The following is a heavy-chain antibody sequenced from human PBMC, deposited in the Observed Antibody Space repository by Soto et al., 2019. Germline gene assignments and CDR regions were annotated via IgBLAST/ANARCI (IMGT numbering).Heavy chain of an antibody. V-gene: IGHV1-8*01. CDR3: ARGRIAVAGTFFRYFGMDV. D-gene: IGHD6-19*01. CDR2: MNPNSGNT. CDR1: GYTFTSYD. J-gene: IGHJ6*02. Sequence: ASVKVSCKASGYTFTSYDINWVRQATGQGLEWMGWMNPNSGNTGYAQKFQGRVTMTRNASISTAYMELSSLRSEDTAVYYCARGRIAVAGTFFRYFGMDVWGQGTTVTVSS.